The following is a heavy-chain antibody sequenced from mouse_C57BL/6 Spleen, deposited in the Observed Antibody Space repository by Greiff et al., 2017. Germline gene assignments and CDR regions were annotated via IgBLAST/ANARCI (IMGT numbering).Heavy chain of an antibody. D-gene: IGHD2-5*01. CDR2: IDPETGGT. Sequence: VKLQESGAELVRPGASVTLSCKASGYTFTDYEMHWVKQTPVHGLEWIGAIDPETGGTAYNQKFKGKAILTADKSSSTAYMELRSLTSEDSAVYYCYSNPFDYWGQGTTLTVSS. J-gene: IGHJ2*01. V-gene: IGHV1-15*01. CDR3: YSNPFDY. CDR1: GYTFTDYE.